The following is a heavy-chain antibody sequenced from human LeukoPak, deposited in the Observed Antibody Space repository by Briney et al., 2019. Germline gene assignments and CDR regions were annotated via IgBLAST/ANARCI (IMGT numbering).Heavy chain of an antibody. CDR3: ASTIFTYYYYYMDV. Sequence: SETLSLTCTVSGYSISSGYYWGWIRQPPGKGLEWIGYIYYSGSTNYNPSLKSRVTISVDTSKNQFSLKLSSVTAADTAVYYCASTIFTYYYYYMDVWGKGTTVTVSS. V-gene: IGHV4-38-2*02. J-gene: IGHJ6*03. CDR1: GYSISSGYY. D-gene: IGHD3-3*01. CDR2: IYYSGST.